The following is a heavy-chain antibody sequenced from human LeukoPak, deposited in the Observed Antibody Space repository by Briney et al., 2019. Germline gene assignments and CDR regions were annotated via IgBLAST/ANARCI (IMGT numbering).Heavy chain of an antibody. D-gene: IGHD6-6*01. CDR3: ARRACIATRPCYYFDY. Sequence: KPSETLSLTCTVSGYSISSGYYWGWIRQPPGKGLEWIGSIYHSGSTYYNPSLKSRLTISLDTSKNQFSLKLSSVTAADTAVYYCARRACIATRPCYYFDYWGQGTLVTVSS. J-gene: IGHJ4*02. V-gene: IGHV4-38-2*02. CDR1: GYSISSGYY. CDR2: IYHSGST.